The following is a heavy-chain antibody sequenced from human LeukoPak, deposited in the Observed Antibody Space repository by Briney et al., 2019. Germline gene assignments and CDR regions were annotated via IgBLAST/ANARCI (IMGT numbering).Heavy chain of an antibody. CDR2: IYYSGST. CDR3: ARVRLSDYYGSGSYYTDAFDI. J-gene: IGHJ3*02. Sequence: SETLSLTCTVSGGSISSSSYYWGWIRQPPGKGLEWIGSIYYSGSTYYNPSLKSRVTISVDTSKNQFSLKLSSVTAADTAVYYCARVRLSDYYGSGSYYTDAFDIWGQGTMVTVSS. V-gene: IGHV4-39*07. CDR1: GGSISSSSYY. D-gene: IGHD3-10*01.